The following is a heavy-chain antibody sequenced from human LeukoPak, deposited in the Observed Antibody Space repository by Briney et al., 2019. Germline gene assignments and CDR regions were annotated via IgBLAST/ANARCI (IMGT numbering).Heavy chain of an antibody. D-gene: IGHD6-13*01. CDR1: GYTFTGYY. V-gene: IGHV1-2*02. Sequence: ASVKVSCKASGYTFTGYYMHWVRQAPGQVLEWMGWINPNSGGTNYAQKFQGRVTMTRDTSISTAYMELSRLRSDDTAVYYCARDLVAADGTSWFDPWGQGTLVTVSS. CDR3: ARDLVAADGTSWFDP. J-gene: IGHJ5*02. CDR2: INPNSGGT.